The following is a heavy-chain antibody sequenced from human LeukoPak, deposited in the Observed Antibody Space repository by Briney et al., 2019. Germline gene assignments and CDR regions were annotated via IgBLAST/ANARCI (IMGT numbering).Heavy chain of an antibody. CDR1: GFTFSSYW. Sequence: GGSLRLSCAASGFTFSSYWMHWVRQAPGKGLVWVSRINSAGRSTSYADSVKGRFTIFRDNAKNSLYLQMNSLRAEDTAVYYCARVLDSSSSRYQAFPYWGQGTLVTVSS. CDR2: INSAGRST. CDR3: ARVLDSSSSRYQAFPY. D-gene: IGHD2-15*01. J-gene: IGHJ4*02. V-gene: IGHV3-74*01.